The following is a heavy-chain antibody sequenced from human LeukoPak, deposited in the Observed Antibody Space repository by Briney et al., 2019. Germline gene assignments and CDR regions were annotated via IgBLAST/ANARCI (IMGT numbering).Heavy chain of an antibody. CDR1: GGSIRSGAYF. J-gene: IGHJ3*02. CDR2: IHYSGSA. D-gene: IGHD3-22*01. V-gene: IGHV4-31*03. Sequence: SETLSRTCTVSGGSIRSGAYFWSWIRQRPGKGLEWIGYIHYSGSAYYNPSLKSRITVSVDTTKNQFSLKLSSVTAADTAVYYCARERDSNYYDSRGYSDAFDIWGQGTIVTLTS. CDR3: ARERDSNYYDSRGYSDAFDI.